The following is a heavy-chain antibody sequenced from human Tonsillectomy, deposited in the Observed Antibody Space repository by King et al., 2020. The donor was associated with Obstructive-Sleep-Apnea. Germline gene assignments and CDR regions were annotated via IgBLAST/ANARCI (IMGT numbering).Heavy chain of an antibody. D-gene: IGHD6-13*01. CDR1: GFTFSRHG. J-gene: IGHJ4*02. CDR2: ISYDGSNK. CDR3: AKSLMGSWYGDC. V-gene: IGHV3-30*18. Sequence: VQLVESGGGVVQPGRSLRLSCAASGFTFSRHGMHWVRQAPGKGREWVAVISYDGSNKYYADSVKGRFTISRDTSKNTLYLQMNSLRAEDTAVYYCAKSLMGSWYGDCWGQGTLVTVSS.